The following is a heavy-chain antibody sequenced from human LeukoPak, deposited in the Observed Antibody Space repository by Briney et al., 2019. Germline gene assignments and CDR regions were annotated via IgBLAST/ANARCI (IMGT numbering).Heavy chain of an antibody. CDR2: IWYDGSNK. CDR1: GFTFSSYG. Sequence: GGSLRLSRAASGFTFSSYGMHWVRQAPGKGLEWVAVIWYDGSNKYYADSVKGRFTISRDNSKNTLYLQMNSLRAEDTAVYYCARDQYYGSAYYFDYWGQGTLVTVSS. V-gene: IGHV3-33*01. D-gene: IGHD3-10*01. J-gene: IGHJ4*02. CDR3: ARDQYYGSAYYFDY.